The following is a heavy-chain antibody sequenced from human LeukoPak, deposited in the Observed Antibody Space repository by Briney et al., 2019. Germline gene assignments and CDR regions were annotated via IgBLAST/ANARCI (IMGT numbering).Heavy chain of an antibody. CDR2: IYYSGST. CDR3: ARFDTGIRYNWFDP. Sequence: SETLSLTCTVSGGSISSYYWSWIRQPPGKGLEWIGYIYYSGSTNYNPSLKSRVTISVDTSKNQFSLKLSSVTPADTAVYYCARFDTGIRYNWFDPWGQGTLVTVSS. J-gene: IGHJ5*02. CDR1: GGSISSYY. D-gene: IGHD6-13*01. V-gene: IGHV4-59*01.